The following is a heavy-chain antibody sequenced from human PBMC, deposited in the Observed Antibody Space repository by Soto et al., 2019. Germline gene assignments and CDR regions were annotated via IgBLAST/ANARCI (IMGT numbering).Heavy chain of an antibody. CDR3: ANLLRGLSYGPFDY. D-gene: IGHD5-18*01. CDR2: IYPGDSDT. Sequence: PGESLKISCKGSGYSFISYWIGWVRQMPGKGLEWMAIIYPGDSDTRYSPSFEGQVTISADKSISTAYLQWSSLKASDTAMYYCANLLRGLSYGPFDYWGQGTLVTVSS. CDR1: GYSFISYW. J-gene: IGHJ4*02. V-gene: IGHV5-51*01.